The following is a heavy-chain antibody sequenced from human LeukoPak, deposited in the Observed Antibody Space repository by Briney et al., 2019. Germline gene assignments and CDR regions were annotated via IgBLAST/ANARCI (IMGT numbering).Heavy chain of an antibody. CDR3: ARDHYYDSSGYKNRGGYFDY. Sequence: PGASVTVSCTASGGTFSSCANSWGRQAPPQGLELMGGVIPIFGTANYAQKCHGRVTITADESTSTAYMELSSLRSEDTAVYYCARDHYYDSSGYKNRGGYFDYWGQGTLVTVSS. V-gene: IGHV1-69*13. CDR1: GGTFSSCA. D-gene: IGHD3-22*01. J-gene: IGHJ4*02. CDR2: VIPIFGTA.